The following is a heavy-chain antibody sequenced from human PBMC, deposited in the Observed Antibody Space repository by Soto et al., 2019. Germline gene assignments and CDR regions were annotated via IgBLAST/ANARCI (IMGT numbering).Heavy chain of an antibody. D-gene: IGHD1-26*01. CDR3: TRGVGATDFDY. Sequence: EVQLVESGGGLVQPGGSLKLSCAASGFTFSGSAMHWVRQASGKGLEWVGRIRSKANSYATAYAASVKGRFTISRDNSKNTAYLQMNTLKTEDTAVYYCTRGVGATDFDYWGQGTLVTVSS. V-gene: IGHV3-73*02. CDR1: GFTFSGSA. J-gene: IGHJ4*02. CDR2: IRSKANSYAT.